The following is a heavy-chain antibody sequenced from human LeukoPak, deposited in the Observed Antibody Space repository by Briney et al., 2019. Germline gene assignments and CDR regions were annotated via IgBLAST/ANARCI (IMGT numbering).Heavy chain of an antibody. CDR2: IWYDRSNK. V-gene: IGHV3-33*01. CDR3: ARDSEAWWFDP. Sequence: GGSLRLSRAASGFTFSSYGMHWVRQAPGKGLEWVAVIWYDRSNKYYADSVKGRFTISRDNSKNTLNLQMNSLRAEDTAVCYCARDSEAWWFDPWGQGTLVTVSS. J-gene: IGHJ5*02. CDR1: GFTFSSYG.